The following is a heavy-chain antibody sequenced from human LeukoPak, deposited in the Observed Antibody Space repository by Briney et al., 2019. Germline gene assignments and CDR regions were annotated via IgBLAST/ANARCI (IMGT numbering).Heavy chain of an antibody. CDR1: GGSFSGYY. D-gene: IGHD2-15*01. V-gene: IGHV4-34*01. J-gene: IGHJ6*04. CDR2: INHSGST. Sequence: SETLSLTCAVYGGSFSGYYWSWIRQPPGKGLEWIGEINHSGSTNYNPSLTSRVTISVDTSENQFSLKLSSVTAADTAVYYCARGKTWTYCSGGSCSRYYYYGMDVWGKGTTVTVSS. CDR3: ARGKTWTYCSGGSCSRYYYYGMDV.